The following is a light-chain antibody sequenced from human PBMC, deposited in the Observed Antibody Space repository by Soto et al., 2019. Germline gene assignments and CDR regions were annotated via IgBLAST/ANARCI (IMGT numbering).Light chain of an antibody. Sequence: QSVLTQPPSVSGAPGQSVTIPCTGSRSNIGSGFDVHWYQQVPGTAPKLLIFGNNNRPSGVPDRFSGSKSCSSASLAIAGLQAEDGADYFCQSYDNSLRVLFGGGTKVTVL. J-gene: IGLJ2*01. CDR2: GNN. CDR1: RSNIGSGFD. CDR3: QSYDNSLRVL. V-gene: IGLV1-40*01.